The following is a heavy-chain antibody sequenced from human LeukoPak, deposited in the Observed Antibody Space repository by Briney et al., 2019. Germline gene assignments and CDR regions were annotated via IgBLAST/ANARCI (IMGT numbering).Heavy chain of an antibody. D-gene: IGHD6-19*01. J-gene: IGHJ4*02. CDR3: ARRSGIAVAGAFDY. CDR1: GFTFSSYA. Sequence: RPGGSLRLSCAASGFTFSSYAMSWVRQAPGKGLEWVSAISGSDGTTYYADSVKGRFTISRDNSKNTLYLQMNSLRAEDTAVYYCARRSGIAVAGAFDYWGQGTLVTVSS. CDR2: ISGSDGTT. V-gene: IGHV3-23*01.